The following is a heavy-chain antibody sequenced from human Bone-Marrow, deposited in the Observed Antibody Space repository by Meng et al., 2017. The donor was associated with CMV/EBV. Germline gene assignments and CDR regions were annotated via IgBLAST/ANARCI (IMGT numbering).Heavy chain of an antibody. CDR3: ARGRFGDLLDDYYYGMNV. CDR2: INWSGHNT. V-gene: IGHV3-20*04. D-gene: IGHD3-10*01. Sequence: GGSLRLSCAASGFTFDDYGMSWVRQAPGKGLEWVSGINWSGHNTDYADSVKGRFTISRDNAHNSLYLQMTSLGAEDTALYYCARGRFGDLLDDYYYGMNVWGQGTSVTVSS. CDR1: GFTFDDYG. J-gene: IGHJ6*02.